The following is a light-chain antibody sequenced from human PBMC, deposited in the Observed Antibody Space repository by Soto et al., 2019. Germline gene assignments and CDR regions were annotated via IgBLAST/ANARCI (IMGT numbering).Light chain of an antibody. CDR1: SSDVGGYNY. J-gene: IGLJ1*01. CDR2: DVN. CDR3: SSYTGSSTYV. V-gene: IGLV2-14*01. Sequence: QSLLTQPASVSGCPGQSITISCTGTSSDVGGYNYVSWYQQLPGKAPKLMIYDVNNRPSGVSNRFSGSKSGNTASLTISGLQAEDEADYYCSSYTGSSTYVFGTGTKVPVL.